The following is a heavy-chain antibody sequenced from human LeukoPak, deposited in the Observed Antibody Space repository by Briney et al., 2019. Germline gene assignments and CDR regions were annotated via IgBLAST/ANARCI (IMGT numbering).Heavy chain of an antibody. CDR1: GGTFSSYT. CDR3: ARDPGDSSGYYG. J-gene: IGHJ4*02. Sequence: SVKVSCKASGGTFSSYTISWVRQAPGQGLEWMGRITPILGIANYAQKFQRRVTITADKSTSTAYMELSSLRSEDTAVYYCARDPGDSSGYYGWGQGTLVTVSS. CDR2: ITPILGIA. V-gene: IGHV1-69*04. D-gene: IGHD3-22*01.